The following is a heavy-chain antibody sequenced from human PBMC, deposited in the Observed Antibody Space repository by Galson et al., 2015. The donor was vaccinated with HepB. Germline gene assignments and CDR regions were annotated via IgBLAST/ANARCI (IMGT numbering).Heavy chain of an antibody. CDR3: ARHRGIIVATTPFDY. D-gene: IGHD5-12*01. CDR1: GDSVSSNSAA. Sequence: CAISGDSVSSNSAAWNWIRQSPSRGLEWLGRTYYRSKWYNDYAVSVKSRITINPDTSKNQFSLQLNSVTPEDTAVYYCARHRGIIVATTPFDYWGQGTLVTVSS. CDR2: TYYRSKWYN. J-gene: IGHJ4*02. V-gene: IGHV6-1*01.